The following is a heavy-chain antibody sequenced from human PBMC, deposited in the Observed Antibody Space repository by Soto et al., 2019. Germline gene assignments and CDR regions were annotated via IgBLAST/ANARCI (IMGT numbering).Heavy chain of an antibody. CDR2: ISGSGDST. Sequence: EVQLLESGGGLVQPGGSLRLSCAASGFTFSSYAMSWVRQAPGKGLEWVSVISGSGDSTYYADSVRGRFTISRDNSKNTLYLQMNSLRAEDTAVYFCAKDHDGAAAGPTNFYGMDVWGQGTTVTVSS. J-gene: IGHJ6*02. D-gene: IGHD6-13*01. CDR1: GFTFSSYA. V-gene: IGHV3-23*01. CDR3: AKDHDGAAAGPTNFYGMDV.